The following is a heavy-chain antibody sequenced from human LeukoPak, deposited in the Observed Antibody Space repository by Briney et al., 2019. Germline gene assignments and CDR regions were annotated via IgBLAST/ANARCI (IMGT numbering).Heavy chain of an antibody. CDR3: ARADSSGYYYHFDY. Sequence: GASVKVSCKASGGTFSSYAISWVRQAPGQGLEWMGGIIPIFGTANYAQKFQGRVTITADESTSTAYMELRSLRSDDTAVYYCARADSSGYYYHFDYWGQGTLVTVSS. J-gene: IGHJ4*02. CDR1: GGTFSSYA. CDR2: IIPIFGTA. D-gene: IGHD3-22*01. V-gene: IGHV1-69*13.